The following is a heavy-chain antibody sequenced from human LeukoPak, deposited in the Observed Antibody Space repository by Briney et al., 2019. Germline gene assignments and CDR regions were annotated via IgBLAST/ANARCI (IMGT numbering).Heavy chain of an antibody. Sequence: SETLSLTCTVSVGSISSSSYYWGWIRQPPGNGLEWMGSIYYSGSTYYNPSLKGRVTISVDTSKNQFSLKLSSVTAADTAVYYCARRNVVVPAARGPYNWFDPWGQGTLVTVSS. J-gene: IGHJ5*02. CDR3: ARRNVVVPAARGPYNWFDP. CDR2: IYYSGST. D-gene: IGHD2-2*01. V-gene: IGHV4-39*01. CDR1: VGSISSSSYY.